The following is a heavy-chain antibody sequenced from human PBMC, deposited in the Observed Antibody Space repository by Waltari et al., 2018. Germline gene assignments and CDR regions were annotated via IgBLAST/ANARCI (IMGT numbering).Heavy chain of an antibody. CDR3: AKGRYYGSGSYLNSFGY. CDR2: ISGRGDTT. V-gene: IGHV3-23*01. CDR1: GFIFSDYV. J-gene: IGHJ4*02. D-gene: IGHD3-10*01. Sequence: EVQLLESGETLVQTGGSLRLSCAASGFIFSDYVMSWVRQAPGKGLEWVSTISGRGDTTYYIDSVKGRFIISRDNSRNTLYLQMNSLRAEDTAIYYCAKGRYYGSGSYLNSFGYWGQGTLVTVSS.